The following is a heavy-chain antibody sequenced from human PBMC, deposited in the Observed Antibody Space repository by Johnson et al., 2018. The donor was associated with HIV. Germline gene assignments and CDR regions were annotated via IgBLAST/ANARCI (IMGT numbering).Heavy chain of an antibody. Sequence: QVQLVESGGGVVQPGRSLRLSCSASGFSFNDYAMHWVRQAPGKGLEWVAVISFDGGAIYYADSVEGRFTISRDNSRDTLSLQMNSLRVEDTALYYCARDGLLWVRELWPHDAFDIWGQGTMVTVSS. J-gene: IGHJ3*02. CDR1: GFSFNDYA. CDR3: ARDGLLWVRELWPHDAFDI. CDR2: ISFDGGAI. V-gene: IGHV3-30-3*01. D-gene: IGHD3-10*01.